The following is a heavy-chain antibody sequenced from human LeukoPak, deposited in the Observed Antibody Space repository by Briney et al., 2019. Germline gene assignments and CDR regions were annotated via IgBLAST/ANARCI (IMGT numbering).Heavy chain of an antibody. CDR3: AKHPVGATYYMDV. CDR1: GFTFSSYA. J-gene: IGHJ6*03. Sequence: PGRSLRLSCAASGFTFSSYAMHWVRQAPGKGLEWVAVISYDGSNKYYADSVKGRFTISRDNSKNTLYLQMNSLRAEDTAVYYCAKHPVGATYYMDVWGK. CDR2: ISYDGSNK. D-gene: IGHD1-26*01. V-gene: IGHV3-30*04.